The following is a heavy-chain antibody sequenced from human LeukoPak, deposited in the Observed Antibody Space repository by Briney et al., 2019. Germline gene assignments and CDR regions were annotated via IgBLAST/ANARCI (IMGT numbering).Heavy chain of an antibody. J-gene: IGHJ5*02. V-gene: IGHV1-2*04. Sequence: GASVKVSCKASGYPFSAYYLHWVRQAPGQGLEWIGWINPHSGVTHFLQKFEGWVTMTRDTSISTAYMEVNRLKSDDTAVYYCAREQQLNWFDPWGQGTLVTVSS. CDR1: GYPFSAYY. D-gene: IGHD6-13*01. CDR2: INPHSGVT. CDR3: AREQQLNWFDP.